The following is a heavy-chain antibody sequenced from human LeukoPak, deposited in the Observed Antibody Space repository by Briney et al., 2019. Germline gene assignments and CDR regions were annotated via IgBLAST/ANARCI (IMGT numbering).Heavy chain of an antibody. Sequence: GESLKISCVGSGYRFSDYWIGWVRQMPGKGLEWMGIIYPSDSDTRYSPSFQGQVTISADKSISTAYLQWRSLKASDTAMYYCARCDSSGWYYFDYWGQGTLVTVSS. CDR2: IYPSDSDT. D-gene: IGHD6-19*01. CDR1: GYRFSDYW. CDR3: ARCDSSGWYYFDY. J-gene: IGHJ4*02. V-gene: IGHV5-51*01.